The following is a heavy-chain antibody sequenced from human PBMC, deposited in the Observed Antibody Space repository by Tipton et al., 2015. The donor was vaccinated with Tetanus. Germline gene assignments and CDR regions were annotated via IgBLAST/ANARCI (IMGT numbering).Heavy chain of an antibody. D-gene: IGHD1-14*01. CDR3: ARESASRNFYFDY. V-gene: IGHV1-69*01. CDR2: ITPIFGTA. Sequence: QLVQSGPEVKKPGSSVKVSCKASGGTFSNYAITWVRQAPGQGLEWMGGITPIFGTATYAQKFQGRVTITADESANTAYMELSSLRSEDTAIYYCARESASRNFYFDYWGQGTLVTVSS. CDR1: GGTFSNYA. J-gene: IGHJ4*02.